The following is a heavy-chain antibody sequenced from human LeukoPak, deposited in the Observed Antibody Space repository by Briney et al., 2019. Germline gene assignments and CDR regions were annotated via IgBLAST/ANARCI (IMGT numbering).Heavy chain of an antibody. J-gene: IGHJ5*02. Sequence: SETLSLTCTVSGGSISNNNYYWAWIRQPPGKGLEWIGSIYYSGSTSYNPSLKSRVTISVDRSKNQFSLKLRSVTAADTAVYYCARDSMRIQTGTTPWGQGTLVTVSS. CDR3: ARDSMRIQTGTTP. V-gene: IGHV4-39*02. CDR2: IYYSGST. D-gene: IGHD1-1*01. CDR1: GGSISNNNYY.